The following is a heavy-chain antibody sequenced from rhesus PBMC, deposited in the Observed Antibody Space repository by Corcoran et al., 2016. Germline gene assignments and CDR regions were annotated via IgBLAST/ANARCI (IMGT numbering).Heavy chain of an antibody. V-gene: IGHV5-2*01. CDR2: IDHSDSAT. CDR1: GYSFTSYW. CDR3: AKGSGYIQFDY. Sequence: EVQLVQSGAEVKRPGESLKLYCKTSGYSFTSYWISWVRQTPGTGLAWMWEIDHSDSATRYRPSFQGQVTISASKSLCTTYLQWSSLKASDSAAYYCAKGSGYIQFDYWGQGVLVTVSS. D-gene: IGHD5-24*01. J-gene: IGHJ4*01.